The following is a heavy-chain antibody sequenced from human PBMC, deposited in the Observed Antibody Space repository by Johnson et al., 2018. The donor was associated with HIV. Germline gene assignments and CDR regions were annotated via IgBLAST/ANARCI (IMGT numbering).Heavy chain of an antibody. D-gene: IGHD3-16*02. V-gene: IGHV3-74*02. CDR2: IKSDGSST. CDR1: GFTFSRYW. Sequence: VQLVESGGGLVQPGGSLRLSCAASGFTFSRYWMDWVRQAPGKGLVWVSRIKSDGSSTAYADSVKDRFTISRDNAKNTLYLQMNSLRAEDTALYYCATAPMITFGGVIVLAGAFDIWGQGTKVTVSS. J-gene: IGHJ3*02. CDR3: ATAPMITFGGVIVLAGAFDI.